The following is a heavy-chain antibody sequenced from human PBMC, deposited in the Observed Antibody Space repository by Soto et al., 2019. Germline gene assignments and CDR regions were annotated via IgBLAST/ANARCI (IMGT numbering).Heavy chain of an antibody. V-gene: IGHV1-18*04. Sequence: ASVKVSCKGSGYSFASHGISWVRLAPGQGLEWMWWISVYNGETIFGRKFQGRVTITRDTSASTAYMELSSLRSEDTAVYYCARDRSAWGYSGMDLWCQGTTCTAAS. J-gene: IGHJ6*02. CDR3: ARDRSAWGYSGMDL. CDR1: GYSFASHG. CDR2: ISVYNGET. D-gene: IGHD3-16*01.